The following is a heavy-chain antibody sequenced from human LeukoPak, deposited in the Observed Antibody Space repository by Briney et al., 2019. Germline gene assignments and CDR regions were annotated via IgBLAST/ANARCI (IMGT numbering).Heavy chain of an antibody. CDR2: ISGSGDST. CDR1: GFTFSSYA. J-gene: IGHJ6*03. Sequence: QPGGSLRLSCAASGFTFSSYAMSWVRQAPGKGLEWVSAISGSGDSTYNADSVKGRLTISRDNSKNTLYLQMNSLRAEDTAVYYCAKDLPYAYYMDVWGKGTTVTVSS. CDR3: AKDLPYAYYMDV. V-gene: IGHV3-23*01. D-gene: IGHD4-17*01.